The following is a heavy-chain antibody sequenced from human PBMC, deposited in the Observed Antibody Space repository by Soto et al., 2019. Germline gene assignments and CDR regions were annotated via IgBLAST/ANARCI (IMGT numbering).Heavy chain of an antibody. J-gene: IGHJ6*02. CDR2: IYNGGNT. D-gene: IGHD3-10*01. CDR3: ARDGRDSYGLDV. Sequence: SETLSLTCTVSGGSISSYYWSWIRQSAGKGLEWIGRIYNGGNTQYNPSLKSRVTMSAETSKNQFSLRLNSVTAADTAVYYCARDGRDSYGLDVWGQGTTVTVSS. CDR1: GGSISSYY. V-gene: IGHV4-4*07.